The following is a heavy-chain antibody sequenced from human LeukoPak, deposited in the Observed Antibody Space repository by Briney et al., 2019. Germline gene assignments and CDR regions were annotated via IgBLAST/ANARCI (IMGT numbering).Heavy chain of an antibody. CDR2: IWYDGSNK. J-gene: IGHJ4*02. CDR3: AKDLFSSSSPRYYFDY. Sequence: GRSLRLSCAASGFTFSSYGMHWVRQAPGKGLEWVAVIWYDGSNKYYADSVKGRFTISRDNSKNTLYLQMNSPRAEDTAVYYCAKDLFSSSSPRYYFDYWGQGTLVTVSS. D-gene: IGHD6-6*01. CDR1: GFTFSSYG. V-gene: IGHV3-33*06.